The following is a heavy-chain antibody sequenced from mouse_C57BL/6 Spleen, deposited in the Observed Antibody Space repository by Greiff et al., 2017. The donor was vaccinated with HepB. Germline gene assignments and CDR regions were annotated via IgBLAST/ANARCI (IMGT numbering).Heavy chain of an antibody. J-gene: IGHJ2*01. V-gene: IGHV1-18*01. D-gene: IGHD2-3*01. CDR2: INPNNGGT. CDR1: GYTFTDYN. CDR3: ARSLIYDGYYAYFDY. Sequence: SGPELVKPGASVKIPCKASGYTFTDYNMDWVKQSHGKSLEWIGDINPNNGGTIYNQKFKGKATLTVDKSSSTAYMELRSLTSEDTAVYYCARSLIYDGYYAYFDYWGQGTTLTVSS.